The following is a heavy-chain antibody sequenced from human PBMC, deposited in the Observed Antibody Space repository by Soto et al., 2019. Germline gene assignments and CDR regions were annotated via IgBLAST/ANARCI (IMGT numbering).Heavy chain of an antibody. CDR1: GFTVSSNY. CDR3: ASSSGWYSYFDY. CDR2: IYSGGST. V-gene: IGHV3-53*01. Sequence: GGSLRLSCAASGFTVSSNYMSWVRQAPGKGLEWVSVIYSGGSTYYAESVKGRFTISRDNSKNTLYLQMNSLRAEDTAVYYCASSSGWYSYFDYWGQGTLVTVSS. J-gene: IGHJ4*02. D-gene: IGHD6-19*01.